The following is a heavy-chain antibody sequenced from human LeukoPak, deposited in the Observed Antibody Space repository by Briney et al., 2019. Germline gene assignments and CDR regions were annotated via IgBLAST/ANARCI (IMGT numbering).Heavy chain of an antibody. CDR1: GGSITNYY. J-gene: IGHJ6*03. Sequence: PSETLSLTCTVSGGSITNYYWTWIRQPPGKGLEWIGYIHYSGSTNYNPSLKSRVTISVDTSKNQFSLKLGSVTAADTAVYYCARASVTYYYYYYMDVWGKGTTVTVSS. CDR2: IHYSGST. CDR3: ARASVTYYYYYYMDV. D-gene: IGHD4-11*01. V-gene: IGHV4-59*01.